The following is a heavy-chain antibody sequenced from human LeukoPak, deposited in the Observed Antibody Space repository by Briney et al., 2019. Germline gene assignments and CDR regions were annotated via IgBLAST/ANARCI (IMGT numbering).Heavy chain of an antibody. CDR3: AKDISNYQFGMDV. V-gene: IGHV3-23*01. D-gene: IGHD3-3*02. Sequence: PGGSLRLSCAASGFTFRTYAMSWVRQTPGQGLAWVSTISGSGGRTYYAGSVKGRFTISRDNSKNTFFLQMNNLRADDTAVYYCAKDISNYQFGMDVWGQGTTVTVSS. J-gene: IGHJ6*02. CDR2: ISGSGGRT. CDR1: GFTFRTYA.